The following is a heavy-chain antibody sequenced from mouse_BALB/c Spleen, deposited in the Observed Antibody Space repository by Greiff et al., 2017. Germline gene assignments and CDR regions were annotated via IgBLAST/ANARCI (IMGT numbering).Heavy chain of an antibody. CDR1: GFTFSSFG. CDR3: ARRDYGSSLDY. V-gene: IGHV5-17*02. D-gene: IGHD1-1*01. CDR2: ISSGSSTI. Sequence: EVQRVESGGGLVQPGGSRKLSCAASGFTFSSFGMHWVRQAPEKGLEWVAYISSGSSTIYYADTVKGRFTISRDNPKNTLFLQMTSLRSEDTAMYYCARRDYGSSLDYWGQGTTLTVSS. J-gene: IGHJ2*01.